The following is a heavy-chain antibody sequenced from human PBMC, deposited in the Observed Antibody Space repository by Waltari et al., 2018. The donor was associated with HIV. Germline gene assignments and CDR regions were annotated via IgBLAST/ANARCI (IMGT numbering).Heavy chain of an antibody. CDR1: GFTFSSYW. V-gene: IGHV3-74*01. CDR2: INRDGSTI. CDR3: ARGQYYSMDV. Sequence: EVQLVESGGGLVQPGGSLRLSCSASGFTFSSYWMHRVRQAPGKGLVWVSGINRDGSTIRYADSVKGRGTISRDNAKNTLYLQMNRLRAEDTALYYCARGQYYSMDVWGQGATVTVSS. J-gene: IGHJ6*02. D-gene: IGHD3-10*01.